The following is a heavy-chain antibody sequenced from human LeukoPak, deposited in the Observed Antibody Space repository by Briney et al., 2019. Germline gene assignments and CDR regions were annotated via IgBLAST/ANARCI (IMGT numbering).Heavy chain of an antibody. CDR1: GFTFSSYG. J-gene: IGHJ3*02. CDR2: IWYDGSNK. V-gene: IGHV3-33*01. Sequence: PGGSLRLSCAASGFTFSSYGMHWVRQAPGKGLEWVAVIWYDGSNKYYADSVKGRFTISRDNSKNTLYLQMNSLRAEDTAVYYCARAYTMVRGVDAFDIWGQGTMVTVSS. CDR3: ARAYTMVRGVDAFDI. D-gene: IGHD3-10*01.